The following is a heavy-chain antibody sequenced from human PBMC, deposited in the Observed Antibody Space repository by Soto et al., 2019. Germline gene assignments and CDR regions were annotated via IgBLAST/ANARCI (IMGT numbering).Heavy chain of an antibody. J-gene: IGHJ5*02. CDR2: INHSGST. D-gene: IGHD4-17*01. Sequence: SETLSLTCAVYGGSFSGYYWSWIRQPPGKGLEWIGEINHSGSTNYNPSLKSRVTISVDTSKNQFSLKLSSVTAADTAVYYCARGPLTNYGDYVRFDPWGQGTLVTVSS. CDR3: ARGPLTNYGDYVRFDP. CDR1: GGSFSGYY. V-gene: IGHV4-34*01.